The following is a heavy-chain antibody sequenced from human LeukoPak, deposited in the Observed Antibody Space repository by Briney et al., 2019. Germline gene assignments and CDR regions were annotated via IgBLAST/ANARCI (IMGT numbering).Heavy chain of an antibody. CDR1: GFTFSTYT. V-gene: IGHV3-21*01. D-gene: IGHD3-9*01. CDR2: ISGSSSYI. Sequence: GGSLRLSCAASGFTFSTYTMNWVRQAPGKGLEWVSSISGSSSYIYYADSVKGRFTISRDNAKNSLYLQVNSLRAEDTAIYYCAKVPRQHDNWFDPWGQGTLVTVSS. CDR3: AKVPRQHDNWFDP. J-gene: IGHJ5*02.